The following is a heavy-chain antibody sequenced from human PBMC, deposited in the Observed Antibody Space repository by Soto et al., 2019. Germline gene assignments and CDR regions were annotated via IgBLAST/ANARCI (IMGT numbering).Heavy chain of an antibody. Sequence: QVQLQESGPGLVRPSGTLSLTCAVSGDSINSNYCWTWVRQPPGKGLEWIAEIYYSGGTSYNPSLKSRVTISMDKSKNQFSLNLTSVTAADTAMYYCARDTGWGPGFWGQGTLVTVSS. CDR3: ARDTGWGPGF. V-gene: IGHV4-4*02. CDR1: GDSINSNYC. J-gene: IGHJ4*02. D-gene: IGHD6-19*01. CDR2: IYYSGGT.